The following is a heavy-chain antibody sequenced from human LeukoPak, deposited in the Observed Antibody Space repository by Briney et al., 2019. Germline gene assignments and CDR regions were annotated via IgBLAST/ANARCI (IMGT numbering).Heavy chain of an antibody. Sequence: GGSLEISCRGSGSSFTTYWIGGVRQLPGKGREWMGIIYPGDSDTRYSPSFQGQVPISAHKSTSPAYLQWSSLQASDSAMYYCARRRGCTNTSCPPDYWGQGTLVTVSS. CDR1: GSSFTTYW. V-gene: IGHV5-51*01. CDR2: IYPGDSDT. J-gene: IGHJ4*02. CDR3: ARRRGCTNTSCPPDY. D-gene: IGHD2-2*01.